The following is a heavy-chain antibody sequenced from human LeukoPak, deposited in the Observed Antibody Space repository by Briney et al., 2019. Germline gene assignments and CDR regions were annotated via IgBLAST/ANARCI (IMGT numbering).Heavy chain of an antibody. CDR1: GFTFSNYW. D-gene: IGHD1-26*01. V-gene: IGHV3-7*01. Sequence: GGSLRLSCSASGFTFSNYWMTWVRQAPGKGLEWVANINHDASQIYYVDSVKDRFTVSRDNAKNSLYLQMNSLRAEDTAVYYCARDLLGWELHYFDYWGQGTLVTVSS. CDR3: ARDLLGWELHYFDY. J-gene: IGHJ4*02. CDR2: INHDASQI.